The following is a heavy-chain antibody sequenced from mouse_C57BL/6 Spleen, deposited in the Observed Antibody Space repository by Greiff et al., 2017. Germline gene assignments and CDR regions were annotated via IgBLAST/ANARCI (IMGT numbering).Heavy chain of an antibody. D-gene: IGHD2-12*01. J-gene: IGHJ3*01. CDR1: GYSITSGYY. CDR2: ISYDGSN. V-gene: IGHV3-6*01. Sequence: EVKLMESGPGLVKPSQSLSLTCSVTGYSITSGYYWNWIRQFPGNKLEWMGYISYDGSNNYNPALKNRISITRDTSKNQFFLKLNSVTTEDTATYYCAGGGAYYSPFAYWGQGTLVTVSA. CDR3: AGGGAYYSPFAY.